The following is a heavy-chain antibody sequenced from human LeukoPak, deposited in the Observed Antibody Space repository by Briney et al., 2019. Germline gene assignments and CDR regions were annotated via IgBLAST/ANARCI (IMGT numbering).Heavy chain of an antibody. V-gene: IGHV3-30-3*01. CDR1: GFTFSSYA. CDR2: ISYDGCNK. CDR3: ARDYHYGMDV. J-gene: IGHJ6*02. Sequence: GRSLRLSCAASGFTFSSYAMHWVRQAPGKGLEWLAVISYDGCNKYYADSVKGRFPISRDNSKITLYLQMNSLRAEDTAVYYCARDYHYGMDVWGQGTTVTVSS.